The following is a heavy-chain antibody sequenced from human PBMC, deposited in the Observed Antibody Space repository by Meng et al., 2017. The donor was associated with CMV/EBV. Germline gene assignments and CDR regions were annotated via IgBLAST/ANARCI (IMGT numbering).Heavy chain of an antibody. CDR1: GVMFSSYG. CDR2: IRHGGNNY. V-gene: IGHV3-30*02. Sequence: GVSLRLSCVASGVMFSSYGMHWVRQAPGKGLEWVAFIRHGGNNYYFADSVKGRFTVSRDNSKNVLYLQMNSLRAEDTAVYFCAKGKDMYSSGWFLDSWGQGTLVTVSS. D-gene: IGHD6-19*01. J-gene: IGHJ4*02. CDR3: AKGKDMYSSGWFLDS.